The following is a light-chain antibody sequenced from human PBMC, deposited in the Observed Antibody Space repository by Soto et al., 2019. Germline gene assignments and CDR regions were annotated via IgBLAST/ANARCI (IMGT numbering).Light chain of an antibody. CDR2: GNN. Sequence: QSVLTQPPSASGTPGQRVTISCSGGSSNIGTYTVSWYQQFPETAPKLLTYGNNQRPSGVPDRFSGSKSGTSASLSISGLQSDDEADYYCAAGDDSLNGPIFGGGTKLTVL. V-gene: IGLV1-44*01. CDR3: AAGDDSLNGPI. CDR1: SSNIGTYT. J-gene: IGLJ2*01.